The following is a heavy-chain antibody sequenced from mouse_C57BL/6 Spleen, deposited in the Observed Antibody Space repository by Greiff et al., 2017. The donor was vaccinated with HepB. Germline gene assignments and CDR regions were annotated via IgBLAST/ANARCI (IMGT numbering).Heavy chain of an antibody. D-gene: IGHD2-4*01. Sequence: QVQLQQPGAELVKPGASVKLSCKASGYTFTSSWLHWVKQRPGQGLEWIGMIHPNSGSTNYNEKFTSKATLTVDKSSRTAYMQLSSLTSDDSAVYYCAREGYDYDDEGPFAYWGQGTLVTVSA. J-gene: IGHJ3*01. CDR2: IHPNSGST. V-gene: IGHV1-64*01. CDR3: AREGYDYDDEGPFAY. CDR1: GYTFTSSW.